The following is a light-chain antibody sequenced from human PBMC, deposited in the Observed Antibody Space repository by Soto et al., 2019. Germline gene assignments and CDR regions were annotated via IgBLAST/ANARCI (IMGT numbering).Light chain of an antibody. CDR3: PSYTPSNTLA. Sequence: QYALTQPSSVSGSPAQSITISCTGTRSDIGASIYVSWFQQYPGEAPKCMIYDVNNRPSGVSNRFSGSKSGSTASLTISGLQAEDEAVYYCPSYTPSNTLALGGGTKVTV. J-gene: IGLJ2*01. CDR1: RSDIGASIY. V-gene: IGLV2-14*01. CDR2: DVN.